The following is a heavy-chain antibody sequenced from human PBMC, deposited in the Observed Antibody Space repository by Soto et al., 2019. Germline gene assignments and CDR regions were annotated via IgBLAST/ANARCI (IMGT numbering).Heavy chain of an antibody. CDR3: AREGMYHYESTHYYPSTYGLDF. J-gene: IGHJ6*02. V-gene: IGHV1-2*02. Sequence: QEQLMQSGAEVKKPGASVKVSCKSSGYSFTGSYLHGVRQAPGQGPEWMGWIFPKSGGTKYAQKFQDRDTMTRDTYISTAYMELERLRSDDTAVYYCAREGMYHYESTHYYPSTYGLDFWGQGATVTVSS. CDR1: GYSFTGSY. CDR2: IFPKSGGT. D-gene: IGHD3-16*01.